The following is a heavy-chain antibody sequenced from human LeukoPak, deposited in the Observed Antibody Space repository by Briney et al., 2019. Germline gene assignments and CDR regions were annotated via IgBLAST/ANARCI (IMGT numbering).Heavy chain of an antibody. CDR2: IYHSGSI. Sequence: SQTLSLTCAVSGGSISSGGYSWSWIRQPPGKGLEWIGYIYHSGSIYYNPSLKSRVTISVDRSKNQFSLKLSSVTAADTAVYYCARGDDGGYWGPYYFDYWGQGTLVTVSS. V-gene: IGHV4-30-2*01. J-gene: IGHJ4*02. CDR3: ARGDDGGYWGPYYFDY. D-gene: IGHD2-21*01. CDR1: GGSISSGGYS.